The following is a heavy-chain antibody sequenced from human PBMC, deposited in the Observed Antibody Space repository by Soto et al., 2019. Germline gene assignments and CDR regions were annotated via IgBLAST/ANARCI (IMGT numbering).Heavy chain of an antibody. CDR3: ACGNIAEAHVY. J-gene: IGHJ4*02. D-gene: IGHD6-13*01. CDR1: GGSISGHY. Sequence: PSETLSLTCAVYGGSISGHYWNWIRQPPGKGLEWIGEINHSGRTNYNPSLKSRVTISVDTSKNQFSLNLGSVTAADTAVYYCACGNIAEAHVYWSQGNLVTVSS. V-gene: IGHV4-34*01. CDR2: INHSGRT.